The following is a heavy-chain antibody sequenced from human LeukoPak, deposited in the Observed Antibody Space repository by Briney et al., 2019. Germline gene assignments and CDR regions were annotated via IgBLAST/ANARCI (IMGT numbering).Heavy chain of an antibody. CDR2: ISNGGDRR. J-gene: IGHJ4*02. D-gene: IGHD6-19*01. CDR3: ARGWYNFDY. Sequence: GGSLRLSCAASGFIFSNYAMSWVRQAPGKGLEWVSGISNGGDRRFYADPVKGRFTISRDNSKNTLYLQMNSLRAEDTAVYYCARGWYNFDYWGQGTRVTVSS. CDR1: GFIFSNYA. V-gene: IGHV3-23*01.